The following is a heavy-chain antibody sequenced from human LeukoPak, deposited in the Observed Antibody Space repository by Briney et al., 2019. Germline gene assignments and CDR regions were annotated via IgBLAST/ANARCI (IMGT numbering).Heavy chain of an antibody. V-gene: IGHV3-30*04. D-gene: IGHD6-19*01. CDR3: ARDGSLYSSGWYPPGDY. CDR2: ISSDGSKK. J-gene: IGHJ4*02. CDR1: GFTFSSYA. Sequence: GGSLRLSCEVSGFTFSSYAMHCVRQAPGKGLEWVAVISSDGSKKDYADSVKGRFTISRDNSKNTLYLQMNSLRVEDTAVYYCARDGSLYSSGWYPPGDYWGQGTLVTVSS.